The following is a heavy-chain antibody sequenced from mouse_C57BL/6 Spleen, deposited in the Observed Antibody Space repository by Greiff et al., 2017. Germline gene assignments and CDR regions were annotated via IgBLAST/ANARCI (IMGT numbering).Heavy chain of an antibody. J-gene: IGHJ3*01. CDR1: GFTFSSYG. CDR3: ARLPNYYCSSTFAY. V-gene: IGHV5-6*01. D-gene: IGHD1-1*01. Sequence: EVKLMESGGDLVKPGGSLKLSCAASGFTFSSYGMSWVRQTPDKRLEWVATISSGGSYTYYPDSVKGRFTISRDNAKNTLYLQMSSLKSEDTAMYYCARLPNYYCSSTFAYWGQGTLVTVSA. CDR2: ISSGGSYT.